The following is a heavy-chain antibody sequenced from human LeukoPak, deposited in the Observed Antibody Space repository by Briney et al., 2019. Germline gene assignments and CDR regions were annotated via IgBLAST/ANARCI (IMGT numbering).Heavy chain of an antibody. CDR3: ARYFGNARWEPRAY. CDR1: GFTFSSYW. V-gene: IGHV3-74*01. D-gene: IGHD1-26*01. CDR2: INSDGSTT. Sequence: GSLRLSCAASGFTFSSYWMHWVRQAPGKGLVWVSGINSDGSTTNYADSVKGRFTISRDNAKNTLYLQINSLRAEDTAVYYCARYFGNARWEPRAYWGQGTLLTVSS. J-gene: IGHJ4*02.